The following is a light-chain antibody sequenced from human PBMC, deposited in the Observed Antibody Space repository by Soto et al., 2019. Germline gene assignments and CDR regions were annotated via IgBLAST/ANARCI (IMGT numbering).Light chain of an antibody. CDR3: HQYNSWPRGT. J-gene: IGKJ3*01. V-gene: IGKV3-20*01. CDR2: GTS. CDR1: QTVSNSY. Sequence: ETVLTQSPGSLSLSLGDRATLSCRASQTVSNSYLAWYQQKPGQAPRLLIYGTSSRATGIPDRFSGSGSGTDFTLTINRLEPEDFVIYYCHQYNSWPRGTFGPGTKVEIK.